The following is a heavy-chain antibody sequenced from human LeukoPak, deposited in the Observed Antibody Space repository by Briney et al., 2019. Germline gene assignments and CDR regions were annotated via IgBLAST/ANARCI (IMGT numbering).Heavy chain of an antibody. CDR2: INHSGST. Sequence: SETLSLTCAVYGGSFTGYNWNWIRQTPGKGLEWIGEINHSGSTNYNPSLKSRVTISIDTSKNQFSLKLSSVTAADTAVYYCARGNYDFWSGYYTTTLDYWGQGTLVTVSS. J-gene: IGHJ4*02. D-gene: IGHD3-3*01. CDR3: ARGNYDFWSGYYTTTLDY. CDR1: GGSFTGYN. V-gene: IGHV4-34*01.